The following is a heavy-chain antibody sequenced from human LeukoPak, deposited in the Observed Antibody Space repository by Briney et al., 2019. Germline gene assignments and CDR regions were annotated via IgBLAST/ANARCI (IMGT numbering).Heavy chain of an antibody. CDR3: AKAPGGGRTRFDY. Sequence: GGSLRLSCAASGFTFSSYAMSWVRQAPGKGLEWVSVISGSGGSTYYADSVKGRFTISRDNSKNTLYLQMNSLRAEDTAVYYCAKAPGGGRTRFDYWGQGTLVTVSS. CDR1: GFTFSSYA. V-gene: IGHV3-23*01. D-gene: IGHD1-26*01. J-gene: IGHJ4*02. CDR2: ISGSGGST.